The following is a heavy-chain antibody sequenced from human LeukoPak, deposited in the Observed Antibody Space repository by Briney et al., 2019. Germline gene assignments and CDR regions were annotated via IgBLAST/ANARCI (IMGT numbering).Heavy chain of an antibody. CDR2: IYYTGKN. Sequence: PSETLSLTCAVSGGSTNRHYWGWIRQPPGKGLQWIGDIYYTGKNNYNPSLKSRVTISLDTSKDHLSLNLTSVLAADTAIYYCVRRDTGWNYFDYWGQGILVTVSS. CDR1: GGSTNRHY. V-gene: IGHV4-59*08. J-gene: IGHJ4*02. CDR3: VRRDTGWNYFDY. D-gene: IGHD6-19*01.